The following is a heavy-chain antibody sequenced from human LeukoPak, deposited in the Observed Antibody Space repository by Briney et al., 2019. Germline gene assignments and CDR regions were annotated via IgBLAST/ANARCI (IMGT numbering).Heavy chain of an antibody. J-gene: IGHJ4*02. D-gene: IGHD6-13*01. V-gene: IGHV1-69*05. Sequence: GASVKVSCKASGGTFSSYAISWVRQAPGQGLEWMGGIIPIFGTANYAQKFQGRVTITTDESTSTAYMELSSLRSKDTAVYYCARDYRPPYIATRGYWGQGTLVTVSS. CDR3: ARDYRPPYIATRGY. CDR1: GGTFSSYA. CDR2: IIPIFGTA.